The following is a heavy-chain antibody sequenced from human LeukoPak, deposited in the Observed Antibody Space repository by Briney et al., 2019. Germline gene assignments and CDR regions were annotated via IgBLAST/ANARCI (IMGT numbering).Heavy chain of an antibody. V-gene: IGHV1-18*01. J-gene: IGHJ4*02. D-gene: IGHD1-26*01. CDR2: ISAYNGNT. Sequence: GASVKVSCKASGCTFTSYAMNWVRQAPGQGLEWMGWISAYNGNTNYAQKLQGRVTMTTDTSTSTAYMELRSLRSDDAAVYYCARGEVGATVYWGQGTLVTVSS. CDR3: ARGEVGATVY. CDR1: GCTFTSYA.